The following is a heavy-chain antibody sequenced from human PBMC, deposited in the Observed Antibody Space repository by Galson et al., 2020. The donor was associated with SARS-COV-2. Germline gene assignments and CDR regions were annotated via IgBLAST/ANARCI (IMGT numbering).Heavy chain of an antibody. CDR2: MNPNSGNT. CDR1: GYTFTSYD. CDR3: AADTAMVGMYYYGRDV. J-gene: IGHJ6*02. D-gene: IGHD5-18*01. Sequence: GESLKISCKASGYTFTSYDINWVRQATGQGLEWIGWMNPNSGNTGYAQKFQGRVTMTRNTSRSTAYMELSSLRSEDTAVYYCAADTAMVGMYYYGRDVWGQGTTVTVSS. V-gene: IGHV1-8*01.